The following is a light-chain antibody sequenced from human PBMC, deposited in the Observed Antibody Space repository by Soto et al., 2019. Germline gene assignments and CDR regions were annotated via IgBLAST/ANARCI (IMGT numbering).Light chain of an antibody. CDR2: YND. Sequence: QSVLTQPPSVSGAPGQRVTISCTGSSSNLGSGFDVQWYQQLPGTAPKLLIYYNDNRPSGVPDRFSGSKSGTSASLDITGLQADDEADYYCQSYDSSLSGHVVFGGGTKLTVL. CDR1: SSNLGSGFD. J-gene: IGLJ2*01. CDR3: QSYDSSLSGHVV. V-gene: IGLV1-40*01.